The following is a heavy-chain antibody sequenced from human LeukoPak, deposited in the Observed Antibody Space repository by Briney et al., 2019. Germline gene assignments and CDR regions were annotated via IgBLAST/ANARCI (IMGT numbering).Heavy chain of an antibody. V-gene: IGHV3-48*03. Sequence: GGSLRLSCAASGLTFSSYELNCVRQAPGKGLEWVSYITTSGSTIYYADSVKGRFTISRENAKNSLYLQMNSLRAEDTAVYYCVRDYRGFDYWGQGTLVTVSS. J-gene: IGHJ4*02. CDR2: ITTSGSTI. CDR1: GLTFSSYE. D-gene: IGHD1-26*01. CDR3: VRDYRGFDY.